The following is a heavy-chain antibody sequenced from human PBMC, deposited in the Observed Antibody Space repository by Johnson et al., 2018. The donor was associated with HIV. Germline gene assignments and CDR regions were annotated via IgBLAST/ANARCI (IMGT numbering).Heavy chain of an antibody. CDR1: GFTFSNYA. CDR3: AKTIVVVTADAFDI. V-gene: IGHV3-30*18. J-gene: IGHJ3*02. Sequence: QVQLVESGGGVVQPGRSLRLSCAASGFTFSNYAMSWVRQAPGKGLEWVTVISYDGSNKYYADSVKGRFTISRDNSKNTLYLQMNSLRAEDTAVYYCAKTIVVVTADAFDIWGQGTMVTVSS. CDR2: ISYDGSNK. D-gene: IGHD2-21*02.